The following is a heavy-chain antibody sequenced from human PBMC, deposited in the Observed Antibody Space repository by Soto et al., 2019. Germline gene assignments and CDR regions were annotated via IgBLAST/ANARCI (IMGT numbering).Heavy chain of an antibody. Sequence: EVQLVESGGGLVQPGGSLRLSCAASGFTFSSYWMSWVRQAPGKGLEWVANIKQDGSEKYYVDSVKGRFTISRDNAKNSLYLQMNSLRAEDTAVYYCARSAIAAAAHENWFDPWGQGTLVTVSS. CDR2: IKQDGSEK. J-gene: IGHJ5*02. D-gene: IGHD6-13*01. CDR3: ARSAIAAAAHENWFDP. CDR1: GFTFSSYW. V-gene: IGHV3-7*01.